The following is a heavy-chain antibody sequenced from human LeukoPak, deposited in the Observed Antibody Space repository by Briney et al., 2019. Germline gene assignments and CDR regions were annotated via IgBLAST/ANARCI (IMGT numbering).Heavy chain of an antibody. D-gene: IGHD3-3*02. J-gene: IGHJ4*02. V-gene: IGHV3-23*01. CDR1: GLTFSTYA. Sequence: GGSLRLSCAASGLTFSTYAMIWVRQAPGKGLEWVSGIGGSGADTSYADSVKGRFTIARDNSKNTLYLQMNSLRAEDTAVYYCAKEEIRHFDFDCWGQGTLVTVSS. CDR3: AKEEIRHFDFDC. CDR2: IGGSGADT.